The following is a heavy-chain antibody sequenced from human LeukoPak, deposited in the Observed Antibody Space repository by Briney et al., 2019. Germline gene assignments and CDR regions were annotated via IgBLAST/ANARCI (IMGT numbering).Heavy chain of an antibody. V-gene: IGHV3-74*01. D-gene: IGHD3-10*01. CDR3: ARDITLTRGGRSDY. CDR2: INTDGRTT. CDR1: GFTFSSYW. J-gene: IGHJ4*01. Sequence: QPGGSLRLSCAASGFTFSSYWMYWVRQAPGKGLVWVSRINTDGRTTNYADSVKGRFTISRDNAKNTLYPQMNSLRAEDTAVYYCARDITLTRGGRSDYWGHGTLVTVSA.